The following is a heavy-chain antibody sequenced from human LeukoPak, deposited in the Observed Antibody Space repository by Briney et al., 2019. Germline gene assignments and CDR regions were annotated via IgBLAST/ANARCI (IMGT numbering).Heavy chain of an antibody. CDR2: ISGRDGST. Sequence: GGSLRLSCAASGFTFSDYGMSWVRQAPGKGLEWVSTISGRDGSTYYADSVKGRFTISRDNSKNTLYLQMNSLRVEDTAVYYCATLPYYYDSSGSYYFDYWGQGTLVTVSS. V-gene: IGHV3-23*01. CDR1: GFTFSDYG. J-gene: IGHJ4*02. D-gene: IGHD3-22*01. CDR3: ATLPYYYDSSGSYYFDY.